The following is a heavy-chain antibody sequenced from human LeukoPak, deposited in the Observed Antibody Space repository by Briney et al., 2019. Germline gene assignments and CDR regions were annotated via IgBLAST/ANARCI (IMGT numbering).Heavy chain of an antibody. J-gene: IGHJ3*02. CDR1: GFTFSSYA. D-gene: IGHD3-10*01. CDR2: ISYDGSNK. V-gene: IGHV3-30-3*01. Sequence: GGSLRLSCAASGFTFSSYAMHWVRQAPGKGLEWVAVISYDGSNKYYADSVKGRFTISRDNSKNTLYLQMNSLRAEDTAVYYCASSGITKRGAFDIWGQGTMVTVSS. CDR3: ASSGITKRGAFDI.